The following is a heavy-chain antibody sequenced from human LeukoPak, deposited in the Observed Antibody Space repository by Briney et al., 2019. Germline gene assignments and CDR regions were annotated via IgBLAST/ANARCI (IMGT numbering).Heavy chain of an antibody. CDR2: IYYSEST. J-gene: IGHJ4*02. V-gene: IGHV4-59*01. CDR1: GGSISSYY. CDR3: ARGHGDYTIDY. Sequence: SETLSLTCTVSGGSISSYYWSWIRQPPGMGLEWIGYIYYSESTKYNPSLKSRVTISVDTSKNQFSLKLSSVTAADTAVYYCARGHGDYTIDYWGQGTLVTVSS. D-gene: IGHD4-17*01.